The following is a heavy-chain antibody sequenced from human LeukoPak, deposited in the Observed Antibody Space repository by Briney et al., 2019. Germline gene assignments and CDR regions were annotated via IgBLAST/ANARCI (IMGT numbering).Heavy chain of an antibody. Sequence: PSETLSLTCAVYGGSFSGYFWSWIRQPPGKGLEWIGEINHSGSTNYNPSLKSRVTISVDTSKNQFSLKLSSVTAADTAVYYCARGRRITMVWGVLDYWGQGTLVTVSS. CDR1: GGSFSGYF. J-gene: IGHJ4*02. D-gene: IGHD3-10*01. V-gene: IGHV4-34*01. CDR2: INHSGST. CDR3: ARGRRITMVWGVLDY.